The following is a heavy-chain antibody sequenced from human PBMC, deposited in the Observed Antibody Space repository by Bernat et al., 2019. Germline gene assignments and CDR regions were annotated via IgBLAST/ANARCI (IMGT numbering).Heavy chain of an antibody. CDR3: AKGSGSGSFSELDN. Sequence: EVQLLESGGDLVQPGGSQRLSCAASGFTFSNYAMSWVRQAPGKGLEWVSGIRGSGDRTYYADSVKGRFTISRDNSKSMLYLQMNSLRAEDTAVYYCAKGSGSGSFSELDNWGRGTLVTVSS. D-gene: IGHD3-10*01. J-gene: IGHJ4*02. CDR2: IRGSGDRT. V-gene: IGHV3-23*01. CDR1: GFTFSNYA.